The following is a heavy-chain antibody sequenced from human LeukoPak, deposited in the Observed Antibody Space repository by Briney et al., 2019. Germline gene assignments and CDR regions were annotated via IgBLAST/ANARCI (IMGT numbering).Heavy chain of an antibody. D-gene: IGHD3-3*01. CDR1: GFTFSSYA. Sequence: GGSLRLSCAASGFTFSSYAMSWVRQAPGKGLEWVSAISGSGGSTYYADSVKGRFTISRDNSKNTLYLQMNSLRAEDTAGYFFAKIWQTFWSGYYGFGYDYWGQGTLVTVSS. CDR2: ISGSGGST. CDR3: AKIWQTFWSGYYGFGYDY. V-gene: IGHV3-23*01. J-gene: IGHJ4*02.